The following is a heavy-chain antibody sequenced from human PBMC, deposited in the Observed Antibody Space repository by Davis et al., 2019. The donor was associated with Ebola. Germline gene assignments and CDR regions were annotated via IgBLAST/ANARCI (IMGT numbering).Heavy chain of an antibody. D-gene: IGHD2-8*02. CDR3: AKELVSGSSYYLDY. J-gene: IGHJ4*02. CDR1: GFTFSSYW. Sequence: HTGGSLRLSCAASGFTFSSYWMHWVRQAPGKGLVWVSRINSDGSSTSYADSVKGRFTISRDNSKTTLYLHMNNLRAEDTAIYYCAKELVSGSSYYLDYWGQGTLVTVSS. CDR2: INSDGSST. V-gene: IGHV3-74*01.